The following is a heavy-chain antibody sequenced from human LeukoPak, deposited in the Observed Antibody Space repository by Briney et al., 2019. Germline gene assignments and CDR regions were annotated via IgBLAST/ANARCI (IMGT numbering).Heavy chain of an antibody. D-gene: IGHD2-21*01. J-gene: IGHJ2*01. Sequence: GTSLSLSCAAAGFTFSSYAMHWVRQAPGKGLEWVAAVSAHGLDTFYASSVRGRFIISKDTSTNTLSLQMNSLRSDDSGVYYCGGAFTPGIRKALWIVGSLWDRGTRDSVSS. V-gene: IGHV3-30*04. CDR1: GFTFSSYA. CDR2: VSAHGLDT. CDR3: GGAFTPGIRKALWIVGSL.